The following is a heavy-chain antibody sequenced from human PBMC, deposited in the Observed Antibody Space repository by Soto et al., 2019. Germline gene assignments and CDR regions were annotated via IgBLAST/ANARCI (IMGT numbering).Heavy chain of an antibody. CDR3: ARERNGYNSIFDY. Sequence: QVHLVESGGGLVKPGGSLRLSCAASGFTFSDYYMSWIRQAPGKGLEWVSYISSTSRYTNYADSVRGRFTISRDNAKNSLFLQMTSLRAEDTAVYYCARERNGYNSIFDYWGQGTLVTVSS. J-gene: IGHJ4*02. V-gene: IGHV3-11*05. CDR1: GFTFSDYY. CDR2: ISSTSRYT. D-gene: IGHD5-12*01.